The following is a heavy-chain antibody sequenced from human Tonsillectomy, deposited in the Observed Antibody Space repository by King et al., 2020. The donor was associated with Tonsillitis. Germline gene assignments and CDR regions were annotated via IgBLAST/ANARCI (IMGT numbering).Heavy chain of an antibody. CDR2: ISSRGGSL. D-gene: IGHD5-24*01. CDR1: GFTFSSYE. Sequence: VQRVESGGGLVQPGGCLRLSCVASGFTFSSYEVHWVRQAPGKGLEWVSYISSRGGSLYYADSVKGRFTISRDNAKNSRYLQMSSLRAEDTAIYYCARGGWRDIDYWGQGTLVTVSS. V-gene: IGHV3-48*03. J-gene: IGHJ4*02. CDR3: ARGGWRDIDY.